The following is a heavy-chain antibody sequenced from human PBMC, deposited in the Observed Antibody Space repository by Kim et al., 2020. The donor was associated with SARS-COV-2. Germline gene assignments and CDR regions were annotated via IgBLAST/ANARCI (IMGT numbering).Heavy chain of an antibody. Sequence: AQRLQGRVTMTRDTYTCTVYLEMSSLRSADTAMYYCAREPERLLYFDSWGQGTLVTVSS. D-gene: IGHD2-21*01. CDR3: AREPERLLYFDS. V-gene: IGHV1-46*01. J-gene: IGHJ4*02.